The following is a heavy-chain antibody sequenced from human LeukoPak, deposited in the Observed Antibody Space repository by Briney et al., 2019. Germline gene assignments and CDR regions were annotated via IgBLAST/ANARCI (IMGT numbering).Heavy chain of an antibody. V-gene: IGHV3-7*01. D-gene: IGHD2-2*01. CDR3: ARARCSSNSCFPDY. CDR2: IKQDGSDK. J-gene: IGHJ4*02. Sequence: GGSLRLSCAASGFTFSTYWTSWVRQAPGKGLEWVANIKQDGSDKYYVDSVKGRFTISRDNAKNSLFLQMNSLRAEDTAVYYCARARCSSNSCFPDYWGQGTLVTVSS. CDR1: GFTFSTYW.